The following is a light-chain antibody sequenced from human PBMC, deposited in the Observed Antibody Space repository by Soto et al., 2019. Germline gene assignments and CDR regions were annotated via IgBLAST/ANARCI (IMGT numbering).Light chain of an antibody. CDR2: AAS. CDR1: QSMSSY. V-gene: IGKV1-39*01. CDR3: QQADSLPLVT. Sequence: DIQMTQSPSSLSASVGDRVTITCRASQSMSSYLNWYQQKPGKAPKLLIYAASSLFSGVPSRFSGSGSGTDFTLTISRLQPEDFATYYCQQADSLPLVTFGQGTRLEIK. J-gene: IGKJ5*01.